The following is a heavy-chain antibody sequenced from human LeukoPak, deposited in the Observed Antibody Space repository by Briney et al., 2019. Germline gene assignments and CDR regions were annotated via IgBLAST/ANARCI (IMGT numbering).Heavy chain of an antibody. CDR1: GFTFSSYA. V-gene: IGHV3-23*01. Sequence: GGSLRLSCAASGFTFSSYAMSWVRQAPGQGLEWLSAISGSGFSTHYADSVKGRFTISKDNSKTTLFLQMNSLRAEDTALYYCAKDVEVAITGHYFDLWGRGTLVAVSS. CDR3: AKDVEVAITGHYFDL. D-gene: IGHD3-22*01. CDR2: ISGSGFST. J-gene: IGHJ2*01.